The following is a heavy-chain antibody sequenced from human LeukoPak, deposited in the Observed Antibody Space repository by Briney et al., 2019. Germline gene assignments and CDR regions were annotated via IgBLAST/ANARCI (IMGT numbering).Heavy chain of an antibody. CDR3: AKDFYYYASPL. J-gene: IGHJ4*02. D-gene: IGHD3-10*01. CDR2: IYSGGST. Sequence: PGGSLRLSCAASEFSVGSNYMTWVRQAPGKGLEWVSLIYSGGSTYYADSVKGRFTISRDNSKNTLYLQMNSLRAEDTAVYYCAKDFYYYASPLWGQGTLVTVSS. V-gene: IGHV3-53*01. CDR1: EFSVGSNY.